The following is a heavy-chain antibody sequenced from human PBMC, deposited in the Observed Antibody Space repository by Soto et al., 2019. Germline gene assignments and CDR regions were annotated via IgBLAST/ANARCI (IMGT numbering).Heavy chain of an antibody. D-gene: IGHD3-16*02. Sequence: ASVNVSCKVSGYTLTELSIHWVRQAPGKGLECMGGFDPEDGETIYAQKFQGRVTMTEDTSTDTAYMELSSLRSEDTAVYYCAISAAYYDYVWGSYRRYDAFDIWGQGTMVTVSS. V-gene: IGHV1-24*01. J-gene: IGHJ3*02. CDR3: AISAAYYDYVWGSYRRYDAFDI. CDR2: FDPEDGET. CDR1: GYTLTELS.